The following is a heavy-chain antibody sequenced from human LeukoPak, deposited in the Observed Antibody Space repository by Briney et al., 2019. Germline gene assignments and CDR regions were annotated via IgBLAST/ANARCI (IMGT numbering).Heavy chain of an antibody. CDR3: ARGDTAMVTRPYFDY. CDR1: VGSISSGDYY. Sequence: PSQTLSLTCTVSVGSISSGDYYWSWIRQPPGKGLEWIGYIYYSGSTYYNPSLKSRVTISVDTSKNQFSLKLSSVTAADTAVYYCARGDTAMVTRPYFDYWGQGTLVTVSS. V-gene: IGHV4-30-4*01. D-gene: IGHD5-18*01. CDR2: IYYSGST. J-gene: IGHJ4*02.